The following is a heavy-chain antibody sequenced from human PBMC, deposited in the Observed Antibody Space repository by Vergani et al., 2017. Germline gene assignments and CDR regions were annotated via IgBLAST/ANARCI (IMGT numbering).Heavy chain of an antibody. CDR2: IYWDDEK. Sequence: QITLKESGPTLVKPTQTLTLTCTFSGFSPSTTGVGVGWIRQPPGQALEWLALIYWDDEKRYSPSLKRRLTITKDTSKNQVVLTMTNMDPVDTPTDYCAHSRNGSSSQGYYYYYYMDVWGKGTTVTVSS. V-gene: IGHV2-5*02. CDR3: AHSRNGSSSQGYYYYYYMDV. D-gene: IGHD6-6*01. J-gene: IGHJ6*03. CDR1: GFSPSTTGVG.